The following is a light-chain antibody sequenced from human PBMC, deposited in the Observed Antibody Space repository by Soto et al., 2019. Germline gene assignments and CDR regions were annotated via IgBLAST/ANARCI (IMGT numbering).Light chain of an antibody. CDR1: SSNIGAGYD. CDR2: GNS. CDR3: QSYDSSVTLRV. J-gene: IGLJ1*01. Sequence: QSALTQPPSVSGAPGQRVTISCTGSSSNIGAGYDVHWYQQLPGTAPKLLIYGNSNRPSGVPDRFSGSKSGTSASLAITGLQADDEAYYYCQSYDSSVTLRVFGTGTKLTVL. V-gene: IGLV1-40*01.